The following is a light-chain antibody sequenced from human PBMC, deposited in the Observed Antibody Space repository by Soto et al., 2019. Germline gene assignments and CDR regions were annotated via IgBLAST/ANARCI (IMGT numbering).Light chain of an antibody. CDR3: QQRSNWPPT. Sequence: EMVLQQSPATLSLSPEEGATLSCRASQSVNNYLAWYQQEPGRPPRLLIYDASIRPTGIPARFSGSGSGTDFTLTISDLEPEDFAVYYCQQRSNWPPTFGQGTKVDIK. J-gene: IGKJ1*01. CDR2: DAS. CDR1: QSVNNY. V-gene: IGKV3-11*01.